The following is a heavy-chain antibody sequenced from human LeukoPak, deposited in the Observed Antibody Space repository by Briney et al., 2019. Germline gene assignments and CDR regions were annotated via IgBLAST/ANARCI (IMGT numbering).Heavy chain of an antibody. V-gene: IGHV4-4*07. CDR1: GGSISSYY. Sequence: PSETLSLTCTVSGGSISSYYWSWIRQPAGKGREWIGRIYTSGSTNYNPSLKSRVTMSVDTSKNQFSLKLSSVTAADTAVYYCARDDPRGVPYCYYGMDVWGQGTTVTVSS. J-gene: IGHJ6*02. CDR3: ARDDPRGVPYCYYGMDV. D-gene: IGHD3-10*01. CDR2: IYTSGST.